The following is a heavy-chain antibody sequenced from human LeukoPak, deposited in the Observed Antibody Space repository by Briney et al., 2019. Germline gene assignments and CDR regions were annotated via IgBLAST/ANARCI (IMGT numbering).Heavy chain of an antibody. J-gene: IGHJ5*02. V-gene: IGHV4-31*03. D-gene: IGHD1/OR15-1a*01. CDR3: ATHWLEATKTYSYWFDP. Sequence: SETLSLTCTVSGGSISSGGYYWSWIRQHPGKGLEWIGYIYNSGRTNYNPSLKSRVTISVDTSKNQFSLKLSSVTAADTAVYYCATHWLEATKTYSYWFDPWGQGTLVTVSS. CDR2: IYNSGRT. CDR1: GGSISSGGYY.